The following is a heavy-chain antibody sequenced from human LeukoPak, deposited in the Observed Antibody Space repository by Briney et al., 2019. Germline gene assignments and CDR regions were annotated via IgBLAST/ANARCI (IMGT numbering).Heavy chain of an antibody. D-gene: IGHD2-8*01. V-gene: IGHV3-23*01. CDR2: ISGSGGST. CDR1: GFTFSSHG. CDR3: AKTIGVQVYDYYGMDV. J-gene: IGHJ6*02. Sequence: GGTLRLSCAASGFTFSSHGMRWVRQAPGKGLEWVSGISGSGGSTHYADSVKGRFTISRDNSKNTLYVQMSSLRAEDTAVYYCAKTIGVQVYDYYGMDVWGPGTAVTVSS.